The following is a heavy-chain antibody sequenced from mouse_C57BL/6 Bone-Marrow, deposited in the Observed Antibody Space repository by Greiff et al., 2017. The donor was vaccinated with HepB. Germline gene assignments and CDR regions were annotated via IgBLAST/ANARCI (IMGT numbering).Heavy chain of an antibody. D-gene: IGHD4-1*01. Sequence: VHLVESGPGLVAPSQSLSITCTVSGFSLTSYGVHWVRQPPGKGLEWLVVIWSDGSTTYNSALKSRLSISKDNSKSQVFLKMNSLQTDDTAMYYCARLGLGRGGAMDYWGQGTSVTVSS. CDR2: IWSDGST. CDR1: GFSLTSYG. V-gene: IGHV2-6*03. CDR3: ARLGLGRGGAMDY. J-gene: IGHJ4*01.